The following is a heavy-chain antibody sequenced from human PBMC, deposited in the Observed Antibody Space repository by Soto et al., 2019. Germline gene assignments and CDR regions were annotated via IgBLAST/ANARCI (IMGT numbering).Heavy chain of an antibody. CDR3: ARGIGVREVDY. J-gene: IGHJ4*02. CDR2: IIPIFGTA. Sequence: ASLKVSCKASGGTFSSYAISWVPQAPGQGLEWMGGIIPIFGTANYAQKFQGRVTITADESTSTAYMELSSLRSEDTAVYYCARGIGVREVDYWGQGXLVTVYS. CDR1: GGTFSSYA. V-gene: IGHV1-69*13. D-gene: IGHD2-15*01.